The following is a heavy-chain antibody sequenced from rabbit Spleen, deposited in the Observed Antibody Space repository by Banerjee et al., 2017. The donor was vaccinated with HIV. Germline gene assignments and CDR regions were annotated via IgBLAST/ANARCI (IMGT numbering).Heavy chain of an antibody. V-gene: IGHV1S45*01. CDR2: IDVVRSGGT. J-gene: IGHJ6*01. CDR3: ARDTSTSFSSYGMDL. D-gene: IGHD1-1*01. Sequence: QEHLEESGGGLVKPGTSLTLTCKASGLDVSNSYWICWVRQAPGKGLEWIACIDVVRSGGTYYATWAKGRLTISKASSTTVTLQMTRLTAADTATYFCARDTSTSFSSYGMDLWGPGTLVTVS. CDR1: GLDVSNSYW.